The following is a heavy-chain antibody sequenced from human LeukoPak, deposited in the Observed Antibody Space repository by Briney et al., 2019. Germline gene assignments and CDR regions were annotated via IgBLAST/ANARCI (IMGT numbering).Heavy chain of an antibody. V-gene: IGHV3-49*04. Sequence: QPGGSLRLSCAASGFTFSSYGMHWVRQAPGKGLEWVGFIRSRSYGGTTEYAASVRGRFTISRDDSKSIAYLQVNSLKTEDTAVYYCTRVRSGNDFDYWGQGTLVTVSS. CDR2: IRSRSYGGTT. D-gene: IGHD3-10*01. CDR1: GFTFSSYG. J-gene: IGHJ4*02. CDR3: TRVRSGNDFDY.